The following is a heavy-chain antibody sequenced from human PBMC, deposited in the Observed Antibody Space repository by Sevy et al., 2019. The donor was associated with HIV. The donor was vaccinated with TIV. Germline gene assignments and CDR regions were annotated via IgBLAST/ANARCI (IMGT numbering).Heavy chain of an antibody. V-gene: IGHV3-23*01. CDR1: GFTFANAR. CDR3: AKDVYDSSGYYPMGAFDI. CDR2: VSGSGATT. Sequence: GGSLRLSCVASGFTFANARMSWVRQAPGKGLEWVSGVSGSGATTLYADSVKGRFSISRDNSKNTLYLQINSLRAEDTAVYYCAKDVYDSSGYYPMGAFDIWGQGTMVTVSS. J-gene: IGHJ3*02. D-gene: IGHD3-22*01.